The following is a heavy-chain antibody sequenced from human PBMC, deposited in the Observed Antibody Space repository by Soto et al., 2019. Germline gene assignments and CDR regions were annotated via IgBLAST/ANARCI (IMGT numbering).Heavy chain of an antibody. CDR3: ARAPAATSLWFDP. Sequence: SETLSLTCTVSGGSISSYYWSWIRQPPGKGLEWIGYIYYSGSTNYNPSLKSRVTISVDTSKNQFSLKLSSVTAADTAVYYCARAPAATSLWFDPWGQGTLVTVSS. CDR2: IYYSGST. V-gene: IGHV4-59*01. J-gene: IGHJ5*02. CDR1: GGSISSYY. D-gene: IGHD5-12*01.